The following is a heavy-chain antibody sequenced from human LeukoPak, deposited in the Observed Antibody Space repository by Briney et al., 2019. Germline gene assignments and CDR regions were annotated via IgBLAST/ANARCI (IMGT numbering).Heavy chain of an antibody. Sequence: TSETLSLTCAIYGGSFSGYYWTWIRQPPGKGLEWIGEINHTGSTNYNPSLKSRVTISVDTSKNQFSLRLSSVTAADTAVYYCVGWGLSETYVIFDYWGQGTLVTVSS. D-gene: IGHD3-10*01. CDR2: INHTGST. V-gene: IGHV4-34*01. J-gene: IGHJ4*02. CDR3: VGWGLSETYVIFDY. CDR1: GGSFSGYY.